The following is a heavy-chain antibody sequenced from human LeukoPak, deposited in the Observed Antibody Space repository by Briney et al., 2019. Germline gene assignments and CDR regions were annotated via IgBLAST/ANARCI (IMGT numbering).Heavy chain of an antibody. CDR2: IYTSGST. V-gene: IGHV4-4*09. Sequence: SETLSLTCTVSVASITSYYWSWIRQPPGKGLEWIGYIYTSGSTNYNPSLKSRVTMSVDTSKNQFSLKLSSVTAADTAVYYCARGRYCSADICSGGDAFDIWGQGTMVSVSS. D-gene: IGHD2-15*01. CDR1: VASITSYY. CDR3: ARGRYCSADICSGGDAFDI. J-gene: IGHJ3*02.